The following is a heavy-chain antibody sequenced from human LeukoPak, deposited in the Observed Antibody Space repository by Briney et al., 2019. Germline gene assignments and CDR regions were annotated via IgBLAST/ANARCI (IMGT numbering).Heavy chain of an antibody. CDR2: INEDGSVK. Sequence: PGGSLRLSCAASGFSFSSYWISCVRQVPGKGLEWVAHINEDGSVKNYADSVKGRFTISRDNAKSSLYLQMNSLRAEDTAVYYCARDRGGILTGYDYWGQGTLVTVSS. J-gene: IGHJ4*02. CDR3: ARDRGGILTGYDY. CDR1: GFSFSSYW. D-gene: IGHD3-9*01. V-gene: IGHV3-7*05.